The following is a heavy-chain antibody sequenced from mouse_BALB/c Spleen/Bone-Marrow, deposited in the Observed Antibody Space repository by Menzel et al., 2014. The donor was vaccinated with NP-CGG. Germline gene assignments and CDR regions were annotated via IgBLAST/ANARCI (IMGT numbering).Heavy chain of an antibody. Sequence: EVKVEESGPDLVKPSQSVSLTCTVTAYSITSGYGWHWIRQFPGNKLEWIAYIHYSGYTDYNPSLKGRISITRDTSKNQFFLQLNSVTTEDTATYYCARETSIIADFDYWGQGTTLTVSS. CDR1: AYSITSGYG. J-gene: IGHJ2*01. D-gene: IGHD1-1*01. V-gene: IGHV3-1*02. CDR2: IHYSGYT. CDR3: ARETSIIADFDY.